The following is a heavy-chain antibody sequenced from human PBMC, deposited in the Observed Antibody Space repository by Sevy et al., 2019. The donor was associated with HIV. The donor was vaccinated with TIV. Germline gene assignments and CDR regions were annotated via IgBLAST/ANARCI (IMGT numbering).Heavy chain of an antibody. D-gene: IGHD2-2*01. CDR3: AKTINSGGGVVPAANYYYYGMDV. CDR1: GFTFTNYA. J-gene: IGHJ6*02. Sequence: GGSLRLSCAASGFTFTNYAMNWVRQAPGKGLEWVSAISGSGGTTYYADSVQGRFTISRDKSKNTLYLQMNSLRAEDTAVYYCAKTINSGGGVVPAANYYYYGMDVWGQGTTVTVSS. V-gene: IGHV3-23*01. CDR2: ISGSGGTT.